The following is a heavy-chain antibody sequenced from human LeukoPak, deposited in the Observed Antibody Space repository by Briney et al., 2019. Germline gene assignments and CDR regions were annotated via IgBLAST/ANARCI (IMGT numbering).Heavy chain of an antibody. CDR3: ARDYYYDSSGYYGRRGFDC. D-gene: IGHD3-22*01. CDR2: ISSSSSYK. Sequence: PGGSLRLSCAASGFTFSSYSMNWVRQAPGKGLEWVSFISSSSSYKYYADSVKGRLTISRDNAKNSLYLQMNSLRAEDTAVYYCARDYYYDSSGYYGRRGFDCWGQGTLVTVSS. J-gene: IGHJ4*02. V-gene: IGHV3-21*01. CDR1: GFTFSSYS.